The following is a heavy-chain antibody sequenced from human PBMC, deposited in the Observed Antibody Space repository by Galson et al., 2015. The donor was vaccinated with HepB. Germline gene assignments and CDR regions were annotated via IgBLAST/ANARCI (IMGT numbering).Heavy chain of an antibody. V-gene: IGHV3-33*06. CDR2: IWYDGSNK. Sequence: SLRLSCAVSGFTFSSYGMHWVRQAPGKGLEWVAVIWYDGSNKYYADSVKGRFTISRDNSKNTLYLQMNSLRAEDTAVYYCAKDADPVFRHYYYGMDVWGQGTTVTVSS. J-gene: IGHJ6*02. CDR3: AKDADPVFRHYYYGMDV. CDR1: GFTFSSYG.